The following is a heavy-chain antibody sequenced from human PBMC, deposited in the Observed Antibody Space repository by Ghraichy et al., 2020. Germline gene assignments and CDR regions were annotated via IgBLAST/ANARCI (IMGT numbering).Heavy chain of an antibody. CDR1: GGSISSSSYY. V-gene: IGHV4-39*01. CDR2: IYYSGST. Sequence: SETLSLTCTVSGGSISSSSYYWGWIRQPPGKGLEWIGSIYYSGSTYYNPSLKSRVTISVDTSKNQFSLKLSSVTAADTAVYYCARRVVLLWFGECLGFDPWGQGTLVTVSS. D-gene: IGHD3-10*01. J-gene: IGHJ5*02. CDR3: ARRVVLLWFGECLGFDP.